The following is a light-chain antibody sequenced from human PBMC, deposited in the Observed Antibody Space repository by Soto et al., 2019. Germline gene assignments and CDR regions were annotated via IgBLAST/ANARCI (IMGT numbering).Light chain of an antibody. CDR2: NFT. Sequence: QSALTQPASVSGSPGQSIIISCTGTSSDVGGYNYVSWYQQHPGKAPKLIIYNFTNWPSGVSSRFSCSKSVNTASLTISGLQADDEADYYCSSYTGSDHLVLFGGGTTLTVL. CDR3: SSYTGSDHLVL. J-gene: IGLJ2*01. V-gene: IGLV2-14*01. CDR1: SSDVGGYNY.